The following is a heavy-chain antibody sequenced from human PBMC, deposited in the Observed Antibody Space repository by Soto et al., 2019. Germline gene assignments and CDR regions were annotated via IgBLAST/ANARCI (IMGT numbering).Heavy chain of an antibody. CDR1: GGAFSSYA. V-gene: IGHV1-69*13. J-gene: IGHJ6*02. Sequence: SVKVSCKASGGAFSSYAISWVRQAPGQGLEWMGGIIPIFGTANYAQKFQGRVTITADESTSTAYMELSSLRSEGTAVYYCARDSGSPTRIPTTYYGMDVWGQGTTVTVSS. CDR2: IIPIFGTA. CDR3: ARDSGSPTRIPTTYYGMDV. D-gene: IGHD1-26*01.